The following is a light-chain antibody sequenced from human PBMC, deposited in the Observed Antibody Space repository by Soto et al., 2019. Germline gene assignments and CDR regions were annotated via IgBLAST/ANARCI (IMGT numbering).Light chain of an antibody. Sequence: DIQLTQSPSFLSASVGDTVTITCRANQGMSTYLAWYQQKPEKVPNLLISSASALQSWVPPRVSGGGSGTEFTLTIRTLQNDDSGIYYCQQLHGYRLAFGRRTNVPIK. V-gene: IGKV1-9*01. CDR1: QGMSTY. CDR3: QQLHGYRLA. J-gene: IGKJ4*01. CDR2: SAS.